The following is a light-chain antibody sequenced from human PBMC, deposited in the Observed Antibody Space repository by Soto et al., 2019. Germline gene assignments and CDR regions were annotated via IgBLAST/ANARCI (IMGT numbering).Light chain of an antibody. CDR3: QQRSTYT. Sequence: EIVLTQSPATLSLSPGDRATLSCRASQSVSSYLAWYQQKPGQAPRLLIYDASNRATGIPARFSGGGSGTDFTLTISSLEPEDFAVYYCQQRSTYTFGQGTKLEIK. V-gene: IGKV3-11*01. CDR2: DAS. J-gene: IGKJ2*01. CDR1: QSVSSY.